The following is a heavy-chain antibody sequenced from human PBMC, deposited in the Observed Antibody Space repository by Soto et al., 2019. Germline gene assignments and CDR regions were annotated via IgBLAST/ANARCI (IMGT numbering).Heavy chain of an antibody. V-gene: IGHV1-2*02. CDR3: ARDGGDCSSTSCYTGAYYYYYYGMDV. D-gene: IGHD2-2*02. CDR1: GYTFTGYY. CDR2: INPNSGGT. Sequence: ASVKVSCKASGYTFTGYYMHWVRQAPGQGLEWMGWINPNSGGTNYAQKFQGRATMTRDTSISTAYMELSRLRSDDTAVYYCARDGGDCSSTSCYTGAYYYYYYGMDVWGQGTTVTVSS. J-gene: IGHJ6*02.